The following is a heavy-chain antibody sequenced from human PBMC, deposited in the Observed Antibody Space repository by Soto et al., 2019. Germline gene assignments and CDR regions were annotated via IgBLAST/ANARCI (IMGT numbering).Heavy chain of an antibody. CDR3: ARQTYYYDSSADYHFGMDV. CDR1: GFSFSDSA. V-gene: IGHV3-73*02. CDR2: IRTKANNYAT. J-gene: IGHJ6*02. D-gene: IGHD3-22*01. Sequence: EVQLVESGGGLVQPGGSLKVSCAASGFSFSDSAVHWVRLASGKGLEWIGRIRTKANNYATAYDASVRGRLTISREDSETTAYLQMNSLQTEDTAVYYCARQTYYYDSSADYHFGMDVWGQGTTVIVSS.